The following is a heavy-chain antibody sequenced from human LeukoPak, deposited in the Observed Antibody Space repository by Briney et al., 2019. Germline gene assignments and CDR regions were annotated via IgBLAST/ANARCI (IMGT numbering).Heavy chain of an antibody. D-gene: IGHD6-13*01. CDR1: GFTLSIYW. CDR2: IKEDGSER. V-gene: IGHV3-7*04. Sequence: GGSLRLSCVASGFTLSIYWMGWVRQAPGKGLEWVANIKEDGSERYYVDSVKGRFTISRDNAKNSLYLQVNSLRVEDTAVYYCARADFRGSSWDYAYWGRGALVTVSS. CDR3: ARADFRGSSWDYAY. J-gene: IGHJ4*02.